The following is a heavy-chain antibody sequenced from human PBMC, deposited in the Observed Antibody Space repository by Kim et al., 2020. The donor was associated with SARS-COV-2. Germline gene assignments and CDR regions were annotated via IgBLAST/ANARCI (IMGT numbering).Heavy chain of an antibody. V-gene: IGHV4-31*03. CDR1: GGSISSGGYY. Sequence: SETLSLTCTVSGGSISSGGYYWSWIRQHPGKGLEWIGYIYYSGSTYYNPSLKSRVTISVDTSKNQYSLKLSSVTAADTAVDYCASEERAMVRGVPQGGFDFWGQGTLVTVSS. CDR2: IYYSGST. CDR3: ASEERAMVRGVPQGGFDF. D-gene: IGHD3-10*01. J-gene: IGHJ4*02.